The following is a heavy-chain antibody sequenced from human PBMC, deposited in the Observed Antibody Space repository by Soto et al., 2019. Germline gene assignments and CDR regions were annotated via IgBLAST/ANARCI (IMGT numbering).Heavy chain of an antibody. CDR2: IMPRFNSA. CDR3: ARGPGDYVLWF. Sequence: QVHLVQSGTEVKRPGSSVKVSCKTSGDTFDNYAISWVRQAPGQGLEWMGGIMPRFNSASYAQRSRAGFTITADKFTSSAYMELTNLNSEDTAVYYCARGPGDYVLWFWGPGTRVSVSS. J-gene: IGHJ4*02. CDR1: GDTFDNYA. V-gene: IGHV1-69*06. D-gene: IGHD2-21*01.